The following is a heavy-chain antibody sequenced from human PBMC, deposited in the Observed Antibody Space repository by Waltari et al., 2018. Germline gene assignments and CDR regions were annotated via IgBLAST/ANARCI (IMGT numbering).Heavy chain of an antibody. V-gene: IGHV3-23*01. J-gene: IGHJ4*02. CDR1: GFTFNDYG. CDR2: VSGNGANT. D-gene: IGHD1-26*01. Sequence: EVQLLESGGGLVQPGGSLRLSCAASGFTFNDYGINWVRQAPGKGVEGVSGVSGNGANTFYADSVKGRFVISRDNSKNTVYLEMNSLRADDTAVYYCAKVRGIYYNYFFDFWGQGALVAVSS. CDR3: AKVRGIYYNYFFDF.